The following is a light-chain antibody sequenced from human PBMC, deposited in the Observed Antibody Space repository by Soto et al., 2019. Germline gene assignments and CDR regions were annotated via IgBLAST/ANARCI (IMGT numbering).Light chain of an antibody. CDR1: SSDVGGYNY. CDR3: SSYAGSNIGV. Sequence: QSVLTQPPSASGSPGQSVTISCTGSSSDVGGYNYVSWYQQHPGKSPTLMIYDVSKRPSVVPDRFSGSKSGNTDSLTVSVLQPEDSDYYKCSSYAGSNIGVFGGGTTLTVL. J-gene: IGLJ2*01. CDR2: DVS. V-gene: IGLV2-8*01.